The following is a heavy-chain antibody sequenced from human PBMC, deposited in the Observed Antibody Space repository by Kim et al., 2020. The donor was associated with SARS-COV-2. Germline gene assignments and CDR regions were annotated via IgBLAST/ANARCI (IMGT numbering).Heavy chain of an antibody. Sequence: GTANYPQKFQGRVTITADESTSTAYMELSSLRSEDTAVYYCASSSGWYLCWGQGTLVTVSS. V-gene: IGHV1-69*01. CDR2: GTA. J-gene: IGHJ4*02. D-gene: IGHD6-19*01. CDR3: ASSSGWYLC.